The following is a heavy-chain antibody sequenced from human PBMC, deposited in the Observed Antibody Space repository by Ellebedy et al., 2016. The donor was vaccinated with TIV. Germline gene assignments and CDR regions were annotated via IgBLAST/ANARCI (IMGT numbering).Heavy chain of an antibody. V-gene: IGHV2-5*01. CDR2: IYWYDDK. CDR1: GFSLSTSGVG. D-gene: IGHD5-24*01. Sequence: SGPTLVKPTQTLTLTCTFSGFSLSTSGVGVGWIRQPPGKALEWLALIYWYDDKRYSPSLESRLTITKDTFKNQVVLTMTNLNPVDTARYYCSYRPPVGDNYYLGMGAEHFQHWGQGTLVTVSS. CDR3: SYRPPVGDNYYLGMGAEHFQH. J-gene: IGHJ1*01.